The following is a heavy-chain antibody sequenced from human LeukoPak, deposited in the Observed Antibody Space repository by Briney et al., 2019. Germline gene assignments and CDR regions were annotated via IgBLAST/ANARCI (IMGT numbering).Heavy chain of an antibody. CDR3: ARDQNSWFDP. J-gene: IGHJ5*02. CDR2: IYYSGST. D-gene: IGHD2/OR15-2a*01. V-gene: IGHV4-59*01. CDR1: GGSISSYY. Sequence: KTSETLSLTCTVSGGSISSYYWSWIRQPPGKGLEWIGYIYYSGSTNYNPSLKSRVTISVDTSKNQFSLKLSSVTAADTAVYYCARDQNSWFDPWGQGTLVTVSS.